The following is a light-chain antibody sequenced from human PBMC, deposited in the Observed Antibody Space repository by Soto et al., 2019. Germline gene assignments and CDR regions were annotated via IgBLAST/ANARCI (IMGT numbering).Light chain of an antibody. CDR3: HQRYNWPRVT. V-gene: IGKV3-11*01. Sequence: IVLIQSPATLSVSPGERATLSCRASQSVSNSLAWYQQKPGQPPRLLIYDVSNRATGIPARFSGSGSGTDFTLTITSLEPEDFAVYFCHQRYNWPRVTFGQGTRLEIK. CDR1: QSVSNS. J-gene: IGKJ5*01. CDR2: DVS.